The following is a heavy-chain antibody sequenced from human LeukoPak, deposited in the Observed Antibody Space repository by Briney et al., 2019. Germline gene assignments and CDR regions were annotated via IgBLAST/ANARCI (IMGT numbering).Heavy chain of an antibody. CDR3: ARGPNGNIVVVPAADEYYFDY. V-gene: IGHV3-21*01. CDR1: GFTFSSYS. D-gene: IGHD2-2*01. Sequence: GGSLRLYCAASGFTFSSYSMNWVRQAPGKGLEWVSSISSSSSYIYYADSVKGRFTISRDNAKNSLYLQMNSLRAEDTAVYYCARGPNGNIVVVPAADEYYFDYWGQGTLVTVSS. J-gene: IGHJ4*02. CDR2: ISSSSSYI.